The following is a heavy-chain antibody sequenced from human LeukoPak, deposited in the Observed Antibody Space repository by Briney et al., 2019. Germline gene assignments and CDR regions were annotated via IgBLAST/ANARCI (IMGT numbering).Heavy chain of an antibody. Sequence: SETLSLTCAVYGGSFSGYYWSWIRQPPGKGLEWIGEINHSGSTNYNPSLKSRVTISVDTSKNQFSLKLISVTAADTAVYYCARESSGSYGQFDIWGQGTMVAVS. V-gene: IGHV4-34*01. CDR2: INHSGST. D-gene: IGHD1-26*01. J-gene: IGHJ3*02. CDR3: ARESSGSYGQFDI. CDR1: GGSFSGYY.